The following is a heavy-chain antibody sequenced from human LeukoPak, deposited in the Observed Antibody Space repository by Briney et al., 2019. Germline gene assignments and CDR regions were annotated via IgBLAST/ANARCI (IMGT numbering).Heavy chain of an antibody. J-gene: IGHJ6*03. D-gene: IGHD6-6*01. CDR3: AKAPSPSSSFYYYYYMDV. CDR1: GFTFSSYG. V-gene: IGHV3-30*02. CDR2: IRYDGSNK. Sequence: GGSLRLSCAASGFTFSSYGMHWVRQAPGKGLEWVAFIRYDGSNKYYADSVKGRFTISRDNSKNTPYLQMNSLRAEDTAVYYCAKAPSPSSSFYYYYYMDVWGKGTTVTVSS.